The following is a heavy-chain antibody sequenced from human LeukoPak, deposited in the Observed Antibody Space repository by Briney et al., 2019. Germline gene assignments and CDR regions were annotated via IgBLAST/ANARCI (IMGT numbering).Heavy chain of an antibody. CDR2: IYYSGST. CDR3: ARRYDFWSGYYPFFDY. V-gene: IGHV4-39*01. Sequence: PSETLSLTCAVSGGSISSYYRGWIRQPPGKGLEWIGSIYYSGSTYYNPSLKSRVTISVDTSKNQFSLKLSSVTAADTAVYYCARRYDFWSGYYPFFDYWGQGTLVTVSS. CDR1: GGSISSYY. D-gene: IGHD3-3*01. J-gene: IGHJ4*02.